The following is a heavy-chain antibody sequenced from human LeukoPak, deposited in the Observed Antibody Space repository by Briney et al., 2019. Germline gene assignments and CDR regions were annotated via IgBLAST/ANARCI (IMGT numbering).Heavy chain of an antibody. CDR2: IYYSGST. J-gene: IGHJ2*01. CDR3: ATTKGNWNHPADL. V-gene: IGHV4-39*07. Sequence: SETLSLTCTVSGGSISSSSYCWVWIRQPPGKGLEWIGSIYYSGSTYYNPSLKSRVTVSVDTSKNQFSLKLSSVTAADTAVYYCATTKGNWNHPADLWGRGTLVTVSS. CDR1: GGSISSSSYC. D-gene: IGHD1-1*01.